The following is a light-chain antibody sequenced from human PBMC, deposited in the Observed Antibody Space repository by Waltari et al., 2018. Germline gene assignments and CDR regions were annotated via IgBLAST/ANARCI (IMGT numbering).Light chain of an antibody. CDR1: SRDVGGYNY. Sequence: QSALTQPASVSGSPGQSITIPCTGPSRDVGGYNYVSWSQQHPGKAPKLMIYEVSNRPSGVSNRFSGSKSGNTASLTISGLQAEDEADYYCSSYTSSSTVVFGGGTKLTVL. V-gene: IGLV2-14*01. J-gene: IGLJ2*01. CDR2: EVS. CDR3: SSYTSSSTVV.